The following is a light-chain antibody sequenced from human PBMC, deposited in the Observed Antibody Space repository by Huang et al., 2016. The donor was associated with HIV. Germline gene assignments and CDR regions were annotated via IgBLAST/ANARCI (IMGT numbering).Light chain of an antibody. J-gene: IGKJ4*01. CDR1: QNIGTY. V-gene: IGKV3-11*01. CDR2: DSS. CDR3: QQRSNWPLT. Sequence: EIVLTQSPVTLSLSPGNRATLSCRASQNIGTYLAWYQQKPGQAPRLLIFDSSNRAAGIPARFSGSGSATDFTLTISSLDPEDFAVYYCQQRSNWPLTFGGGTKVEIK.